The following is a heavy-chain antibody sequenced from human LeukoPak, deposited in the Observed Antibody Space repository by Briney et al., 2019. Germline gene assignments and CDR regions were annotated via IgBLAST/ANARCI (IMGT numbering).Heavy chain of an antibody. J-gene: IGHJ4*02. CDR1: GFTFTTYA. CDR2: IKGGGGDP. V-gene: IGHV3-23*01. CDR3: AQGGHDFNPFYY. Sequence: GGSLRLSCAASGFTFTTYAMGWVRQAPGEGVEWVSSIKGGGGDPFYADSVRGRFTISRDRSKNTLYLQLNSLRAEDTAVYFCAQGGHDFNPFYYWGQGTLVTVSS. D-gene: IGHD2-21*02.